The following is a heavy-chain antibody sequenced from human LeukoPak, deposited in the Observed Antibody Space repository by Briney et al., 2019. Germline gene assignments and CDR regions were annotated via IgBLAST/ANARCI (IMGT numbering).Heavy chain of an antibody. CDR2: IHHSGST. Sequence: PSEALSLTCAVYGGSFSGYYWSWIRQPPGKGLEWIGEIHHSGSTNYNPSLKSRVTISVDTSKNQFSLKLSSVTAADTAVYYCARVPSESLWGQGTLVTVSS. V-gene: IGHV4-34*01. CDR3: ARVPSESL. J-gene: IGHJ4*02. D-gene: IGHD1-26*01. CDR1: GGSFSGYY.